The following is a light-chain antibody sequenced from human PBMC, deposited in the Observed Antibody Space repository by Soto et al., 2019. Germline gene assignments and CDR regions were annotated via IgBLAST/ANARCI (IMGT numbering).Light chain of an antibody. V-gene: IGKV1-9*01. CDR1: QGISSY. Sequence: DIQLTQSPSFLSASVGDRVTITCRASQGISSYLACYQQKPGKAPKLLIYAASTLQSGVPSRFSGSGSGTEFTLTISSLQPEEFATYYCQQLNSYPRTFGGGTKVEIK. J-gene: IGKJ4*02. CDR3: QQLNSYPRT. CDR2: AAS.